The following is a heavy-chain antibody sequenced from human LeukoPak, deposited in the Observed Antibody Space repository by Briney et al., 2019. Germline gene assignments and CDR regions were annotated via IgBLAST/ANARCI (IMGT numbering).Heavy chain of an antibody. J-gene: IGHJ4*02. D-gene: IGHD3-22*01. V-gene: IGHV3-48*04. CDR3: ARRGGHYDSSGHYYN. Sequence: PGGSLRLSCAASGFTFSSYSMNWVRQAPGKGLEWVSYISSSGSTIKYADSVEGRFTISRDNAKNSLYLQMKSLRAEDTAVYYCARRGGHYDSSGHYYNWGQGTLVTVSS. CDR2: ISSSGSTI. CDR1: GFTFSSYS.